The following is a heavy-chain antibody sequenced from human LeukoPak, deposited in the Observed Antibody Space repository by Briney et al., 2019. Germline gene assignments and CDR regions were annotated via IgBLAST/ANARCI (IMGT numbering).Heavy chain of an antibody. CDR2: ISSSGSTI. CDR1: GFTFSSYA. J-gene: IGHJ4*02. Sequence: GGSLRLSCAASGFTFSSYAMSWVRQAPGKGLEWVSYISSSGSTIYYADSVKGRFTISRDNAKNSLYLQMNSLRAEDTAVYYCARGKSLWFGELLGYWGQGTLVTVSS. D-gene: IGHD3-10*01. CDR3: ARGKSLWFGELLGY. V-gene: IGHV3-48*03.